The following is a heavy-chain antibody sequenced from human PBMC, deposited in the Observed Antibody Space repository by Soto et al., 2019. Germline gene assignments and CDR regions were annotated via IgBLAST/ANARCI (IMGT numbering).Heavy chain of an antibody. CDR1: GFSLSTSGVV. J-gene: IGHJ4*02. V-gene: IGHV2-5*02. Sequence: QITLKESGPTLVKPTQTLTLTCTFSGFSLSTSGVVVGWIRQPPGKALEWLALIYWDDDKRYSPSLKSRLTITKDTSKNQVVLTMTNMDPVDTATYYCAHSPYYDSSGFTSYYFDYWGQGTLVTVSS. CDR2: IYWDDDK. CDR3: AHSPYYDSSGFTSYYFDY. D-gene: IGHD3-22*01.